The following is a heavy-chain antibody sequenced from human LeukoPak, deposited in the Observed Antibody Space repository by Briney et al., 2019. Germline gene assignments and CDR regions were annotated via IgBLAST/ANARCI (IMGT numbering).Heavy chain of an antibody. V-gene: IGHV3-21*01. CDR1: GFTFSSYE. CDR2: ISSSSSNI. D-gene: IGHD1-1*01. CDR3: ARCTTGRTFGSLREIKRSREIDY. Sequence: GGSLRLSCAASGFTFSSYEMNWVRQAPGKGLEWVSSISSSSSNIYYADSVKGRFTISRDNAKNSLYLQMNSLRVEDTALYYCARCTTGRTFGSLREIKRSREIDYWGQGTLVTVSS. J-gene: IGHJ4*02.